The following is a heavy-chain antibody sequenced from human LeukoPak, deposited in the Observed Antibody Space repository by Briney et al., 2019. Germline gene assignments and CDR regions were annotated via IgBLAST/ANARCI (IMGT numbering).Heavy chain of an antibody. CDR2: ISSSSSYI. CDR1: GLTFSSYS. Sequence: PGGSLRLSCAASGLTFSSYSMNWVRQAPGKGLEWVSSISSSSSYIYYADSVKGRFTISRDNAKNSLYLQMNSLRAEDTAVYYCARARGYSNYVSYWGQGTLVTVSS. J-gene: IGHJ4*02. D-gene: IGHD4-11*01. V-gene: IGHV3-21*01. CDR3: ARARGYSNYVSY.